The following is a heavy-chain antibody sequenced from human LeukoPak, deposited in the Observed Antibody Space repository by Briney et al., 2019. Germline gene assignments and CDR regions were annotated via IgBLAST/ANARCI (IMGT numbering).Heavy chain of an antibody. CDR2: IYYSGST. CDR1: GGSISSYY. D-gene: IGHD5-12*01. CDR3: ARGGRRYSGYVPFDY. Sequence: PSETLSLTCTVSGGSISSYYWSWIRQPPGKGLEWIGYIYYSGSTNYNPSLKSRVTISVDTSKNQFSLKLSSVTAADTAVYYCARGGRRYSGYVPFDYWGQGTLVTVSS. V-gene: IGHV4-59*01. J-gene: IGHJ4*02.